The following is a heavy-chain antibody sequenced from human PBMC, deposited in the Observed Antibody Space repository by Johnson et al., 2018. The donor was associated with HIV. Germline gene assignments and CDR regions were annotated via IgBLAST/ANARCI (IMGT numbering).Heavy chain of an antibody. CDR1: GFTFSSYG. V-gene: IGHV3-48*04. CDR2: ISTSGSTI. J-gene: IGHJ3*02. Sequence: EVQLVESGGGVVQPGRSLRLSCAASGFTFSSYGMHWVRQAPGRGLDWVSYISTSGSTINYADSVKGRFTISRDNAKKSLYLQMNSLRAEDTAVYYCAKERGYSYGRGAFDIWGQGTMVTVSS. D-gene: IGHD5-18*01. CDR3: AKERGYSYGRGAFDI.